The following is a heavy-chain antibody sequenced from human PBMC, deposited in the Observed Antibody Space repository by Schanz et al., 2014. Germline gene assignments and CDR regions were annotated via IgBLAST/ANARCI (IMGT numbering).Heavy chain of an antibody. D-gene: IGHD3-10*01. J-gene: IGHJ4*02. CDR2: ISSSGTTI. CDR3: ARVPYGSGSYWDY. V-gene: IGHV3-48*03. CDR1: GFTLSSYA. Sequence: VQLVESGGGVVQPGRSLRLSCAAYGFTLSSYAMHWVRQAPGKGLEWVSYISSSGTTIYYADSVKGRFTISRDNAKNSLYLQMNSLRAGDTAVYYCARVPYGSGSYWDYWGQGTLVTVSS.